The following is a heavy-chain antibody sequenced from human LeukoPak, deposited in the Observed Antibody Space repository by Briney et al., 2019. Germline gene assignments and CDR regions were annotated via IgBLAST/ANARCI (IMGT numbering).Heavy chain of an antibody. CDR2: VSDSGGST. CDR3: AKTILGVTHAFDI. CDR1: GFTFTSYA. D-gene: IGHD3-3*01. J-gene: IGHJ3*02. V-gene: IGHV3-23*01. Sequence: TGGSLRLSCAASGFTFTSYAMSWVRQAPGKGLEWVSAVSDSGGSTYYADSVKGRFTISRDNSKNTVHLQMNSLRAEDTAVYYCAKTILGVTHAFDIWGQGTMVTVSS.